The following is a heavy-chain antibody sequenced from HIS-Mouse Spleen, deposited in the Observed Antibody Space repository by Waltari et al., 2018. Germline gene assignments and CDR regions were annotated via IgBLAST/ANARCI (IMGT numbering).Heavy chain of an antibody. CDR3: AREIPYSSSWYDWYFDL. CDR1: GGSISSSSYY. CDR2: IYYSGGT. D-gene: IGHD6-13*01. Sequence: QLQLQESGPGLVKPSETLSLTCTVSGGSISSSSYYWGWIRQPPGKGLEWIGSIYYSGGTYYNPSIKSRVTISVDTSKNHFSLKLSSVTAADTAVYYCAREIPYSSSWYDWYFDLWGRGTLVTVSS. V-gene: IGHV4-39*07. J-gene: IGHJ2*01.